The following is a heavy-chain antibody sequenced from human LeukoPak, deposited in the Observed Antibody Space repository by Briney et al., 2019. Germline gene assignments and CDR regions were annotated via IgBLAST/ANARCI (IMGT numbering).Heavy chain of an antibody. Sequence: SETLSLTCTVSGGSISSSSYYWGWIRPPPGKGLEWIGSIYYSGSTYYNPSLKSRVTISVDTSKNQFSLKLSSVTAADTAVYYCARLHDYYDSSSNYYFDYWGQGALVIVSS. D-gene: IGHD3-22*01. CDR2: IYYSGST. CDR3: ARLHDYYDSSSNYYFDY. V-gene: IGHV4-39*01. CDR1: GGSISSSSYY. J-gene: IGHJ4*02.